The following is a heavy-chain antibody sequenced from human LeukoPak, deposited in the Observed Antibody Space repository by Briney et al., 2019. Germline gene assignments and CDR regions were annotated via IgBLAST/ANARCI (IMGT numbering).Heavy chain of an antibody. CDR1: GGSISSYY. CDR3: ARARGGFPFDY. J-gene: IGHJ4*02. CDR2: IYYSGST. D-gene: IGHD5-12*01. V-gene: IGHV4-59*01. Sequence: PSETLSLSCAVSGGSISSYYWSWVRQPPGKGLEWVGYIYYSGSTNYNPSLQSRVTISVDTSKKQFSLKLSSVTAADTAVYYCARARGGFPFDYGGEGTLVTVSS.